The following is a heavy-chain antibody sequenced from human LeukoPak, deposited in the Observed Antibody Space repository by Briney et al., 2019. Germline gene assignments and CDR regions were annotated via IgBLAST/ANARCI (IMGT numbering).Heavy chain of an antibody. CDR3: ASLRFLEWLHIDY. CDR1: GGSFSGYY. J-gene: IGHJ4*02. V-gene: IGHV4-34*01. Sequence: SETLSLTCAVYGGSFSGYYWSWIRQPPGKGLEWIGEINHSGSTNYNPSLKSRVTISVDTSKNQFSLKLSSVTAADTAVYYCASLRFLEWLHIDYWGQGTLVTVSS. CDR2: INHSGST. D-gene: IGHD3-3*01.